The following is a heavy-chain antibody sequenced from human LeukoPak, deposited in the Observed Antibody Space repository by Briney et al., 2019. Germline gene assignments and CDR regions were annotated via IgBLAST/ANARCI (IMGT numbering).Heavy chain of an antibody. CDR1: GFTFSSYA. D-gene: IGHD5-12*01. V-gene: IGHV3-64*01. CDR3: ARDCYSGYGFNCPGDY. Sequence: GGSLRLSCAASGFTFSSYAMHWVRQAPGKGLEYVSAISSNGGSTYYANSVKGRFTISRDNSKNTLYLQMGSLRAEDMAVYYCARDCYSGYGFNCPGDYWGQGTLVTVSS. J-gene: IGHJ4*02. CDR2: ISSNGGST.